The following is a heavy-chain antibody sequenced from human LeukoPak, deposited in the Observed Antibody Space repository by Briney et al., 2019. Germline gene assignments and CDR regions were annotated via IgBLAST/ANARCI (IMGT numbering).Heavy chain of an antibody. CDR2: IYSGGGT. D-gene: IGHD3-10*01. J-gene: IGHJ4*02. CDR3: ARGFGGELLGYYFDY. Sequence: GGSLRLSCAASGFTGNSYYMNWVRQAPGKGLEWVANIYSGGGTHYADSVEGRFTISRDKSKNTLYLQMNSLRAEDTAVYFRARGFGGELLGYYFDYWGQGTLVTVSS. V-gene: IGHV3-53*01. CDR1: GFTGNSYY.